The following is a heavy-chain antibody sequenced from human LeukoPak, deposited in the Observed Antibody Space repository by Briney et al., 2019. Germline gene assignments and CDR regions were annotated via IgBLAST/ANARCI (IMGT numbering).Heavy chain of an antibody. J-gene: IGHJ4*02. CDR2: ISGSGGST. CDR3: AKGGVRGYSGYEDY. CDR1: GFTFSSYA. Sequence: PGGSLRLSCAASGFTFSSYAMSWVRQAPGKGLEWVSAISGSGGSTYYADSVKGRFTISRDNSKNTLYLQMKSLRVEDTAVYYCAKGGVRGYSGYEDYWGQGTLVTVSS. D-gene: IGHD5-12*01. V-gene: IGHV3-23*01.